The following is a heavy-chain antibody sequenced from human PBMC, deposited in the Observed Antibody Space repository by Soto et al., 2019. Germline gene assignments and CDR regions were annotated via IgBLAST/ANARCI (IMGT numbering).Heavy chain of an antibody. CDR1: GFTFSGSA. CDR3: TRAARGSAALDY. Sequence: GGSLRLSCAASGFTFSGSAMHWVRQASGKGLEWVGRIRSKANSYATAYAASVKGRFTISIDDSKNTAYLQMNSLKTEDTAVYYCTRAARGSAALDYWGQGTLVTVSS. J-gene: IGHJ4*02. CDR2: IRSKANSYAT. D-gene: IGHD3-16*01. V-gene: IGHV3-73*01.